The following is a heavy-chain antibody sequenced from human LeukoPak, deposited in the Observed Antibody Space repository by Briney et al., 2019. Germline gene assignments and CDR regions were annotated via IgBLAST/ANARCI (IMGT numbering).Heavy chain of an antibody. J-gene: IGHJ5*02. Sequence: PSETLSLTCTVSGGSISSYYWSWIRQPPGKGLEWIGYIYYSGSTNYNPPLKSRVTISVDTSKNQFSLKLSSVTAADTAVYYCARESIAAAGGDWFDPWGQGTLVTVSS. CDR2: IYYSGST. CDR3: ARESIAAAGGDWFDP. CDR1: GGSISSYY. V-gene: IGHV4-59*01. D-gene: IGHD6-13*01.